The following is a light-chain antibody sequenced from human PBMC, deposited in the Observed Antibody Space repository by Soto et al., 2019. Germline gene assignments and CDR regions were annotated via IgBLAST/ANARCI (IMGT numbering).Light chain of an antibody. J-gene: IGKJ4*01. CDR3: QQYGSSPLA. V-gene: IGKV3-20*01. CDR1: QSVSSSY. Sequence: EIVLTQSPGTLSLSPGERATLSCRASQSVSSSYLAWYQQKPGQAPRLLIYGASNRATGIPDRFSGSGSGTDFTLTISRLEPEDFAVYYCQQYGSSPLAFGGGTKVDTK. CDR2: GAS.